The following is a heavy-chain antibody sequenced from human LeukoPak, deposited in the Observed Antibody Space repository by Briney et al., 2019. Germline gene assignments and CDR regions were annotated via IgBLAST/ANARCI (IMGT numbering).Heavy chain of an antibody. CDR2: INHSGST. Sequence: SETLSLTCIVSAYSISSGYYWGWIRQPPGKGLEWIGEINHSGSTNYNPSLKSRVTISVDTSKNQFSPKLNSVTAADTAVYYCARQYIDILTGYHRGELYWYFDLWGRGTLVTVSS. CDR3: ARQYIDILTGYHRGELYWYFDL. J-gene: IGHJ2*01. D-gene: IGHD3-9*01. CDR1: AYSISSGYY. V-gene: IGHV4-38-2*02.